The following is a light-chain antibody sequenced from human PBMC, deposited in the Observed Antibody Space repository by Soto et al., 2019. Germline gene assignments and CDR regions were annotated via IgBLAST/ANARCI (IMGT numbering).Light chain of an antibody. CDR1: SSDIGSYNF. CDR2: EVN. Sequence: QSVLAQPASVSGSPGQSMAISCSGASSDIGSYNFVSWYQQHPGKAPKLMISEVNKRPSGISNRFSGSKSGNTASLTISGLQAEDEADYYCCSFAGSGTGVFGTGTKVTVL. CDR3: CSFAGSGTGV. J-gene: IGLJ1*01. V-gene: IGLV2-23*02.